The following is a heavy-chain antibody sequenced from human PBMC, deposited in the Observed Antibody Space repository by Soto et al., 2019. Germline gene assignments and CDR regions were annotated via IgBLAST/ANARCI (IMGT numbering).Heavy chain of an antibody. D-gene: IGHD2-2*02. Sequence: GASVKVSCKASGYTFTSYVISWVRQAPGQGLEWMGWISAYNGNTNYAQKLQGRVTMTTDTSTSTAYMELRSLRSDDTAVYYCARDLWDIVVVPAAIGFDYWGQGTLVTVSS. CDR3: ARDLWDIVVVPAAIGFDY. CDR2: ISAYNGNT. CDR1: GYTFTSYV. V-gene: IGHV1-18*01. J-gene: IGHJ4*02.